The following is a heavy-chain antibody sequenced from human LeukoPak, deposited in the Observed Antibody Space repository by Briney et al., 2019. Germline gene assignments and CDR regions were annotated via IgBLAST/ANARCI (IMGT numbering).Heavy chain of an antibody. Sequence: GGSLRLSCAASGFTFSSYSMNWVRQAPGKGLEWVSSISSSSSYIYYADSVKGRFTISRDNAKKSLYLQMNSLRAEDTAVYYCARDLAMYYYDSSGCLDYWGQGTLVTVSS. CDR3: ARDLAMYYYDSSGCLDY. V-gene: IGHV3-21*01. D-gene: IGHD3-22*01. J-gene: IGHJ4*02. CDR1: GFTFSSYS. CDR2: ISSSSSYI.